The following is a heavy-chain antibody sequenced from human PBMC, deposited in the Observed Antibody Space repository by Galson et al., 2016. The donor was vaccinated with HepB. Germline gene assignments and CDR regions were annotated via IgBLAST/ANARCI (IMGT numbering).Heavy chain of an antibody. Sequence: SLRLSCAASGSTFDDHGLSWVRQVPGKGLEWVSGINWNGGSTGYADSVKGRFTISRDNAKNSLYLQMNSLRAEGTALYHCARGPFLYSSSWYYFDYWGQGTLVTVSS. D-gene: IGHD6-13*01. J-gene: IGHJ4*02. V-gene: IGHV3-20*01. CDR3: ARGPFLYSSSWYYFDY. CDR2: INWNGGST. CDR1: GSTFDDHG.